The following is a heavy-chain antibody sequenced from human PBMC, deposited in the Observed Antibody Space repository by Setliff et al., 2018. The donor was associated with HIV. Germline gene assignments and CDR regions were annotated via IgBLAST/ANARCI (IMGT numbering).Heavy chain of an antibody. J-gene: IGHJ2*01. CDR2: INTGNANT. V-gene: IGHV1-3*04. Sequence: GPSVKVSCKASGYTFTSYTIHWVRQAPGQRLEWMGWINTGNANTKYSQKFQDRVTITRDTSASTAYMELSSLRSEDTAVYYCARDGRVLLWFGELAWYFDLWGRGTLVTVSS. CDR3: ARDGRVLLWFGELAWYFDL. D-gene: IGHD3-10*01. CDR1: GYTFTSYT.